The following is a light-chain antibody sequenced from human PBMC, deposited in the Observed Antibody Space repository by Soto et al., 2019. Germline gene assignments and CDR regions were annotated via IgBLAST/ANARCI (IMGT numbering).Light chain of an antibody. CDR2: DAS. V-gene: IGKV3-11*01. J-gene: IGKJ4*01. CDR1: QSVSSY. CDR3: QQRSNWPLT. Sequence: EIVLTQSPATLSLSPGERATLSCRASQSVSSYLAWYQQKPGQAPRLLIYDASNRATGIPARFSGSGSGTDFTLNISSLEPEDFAVSYCQQRSNWPLTFGGGTKVEIK.